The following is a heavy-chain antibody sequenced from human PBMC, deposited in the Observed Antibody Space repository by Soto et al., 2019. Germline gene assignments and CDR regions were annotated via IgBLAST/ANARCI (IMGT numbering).Heavy chain of an antibody. CDR2: MYYGGSS. V-gene: IGHV4-39*01. Sequence: QLQLQESGPGLVKPSETLSLTCTVSGGSISRSSYYWGWIRQPPGKGLEWIGSMYYGGSSYYNLSLKSRVTISVDTSKNQLSLKVSSVTAADTAVYYCARHVGGGYVLYYYYMDVWGKGTTVTVSS. D-gene: IGHD5-12*01. CDR3: ARHVGGGYVLYYYYMDV. CDR1: GGSISRSSYY. J-gene: IGHJ6*03.